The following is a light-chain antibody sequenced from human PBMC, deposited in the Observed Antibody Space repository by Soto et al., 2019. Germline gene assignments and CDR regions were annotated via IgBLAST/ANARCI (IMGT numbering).Light chain of an antibody. Sequence: IQLTQSPSSLSASVGARVTITCRASQGISNYLAWYQQKPGKVPNLLMYGASALRSGVPSRFSGSGSGTDFTLTSSSLQPEDVATYYCQKYNSAPWTFGQGTKVEIK. CDR2: GAS. CDR3: QKYNSAPWT. V-gene: IGKV1-27*01. J-gene: IGKJ1*01. CDR1: QGISNY.